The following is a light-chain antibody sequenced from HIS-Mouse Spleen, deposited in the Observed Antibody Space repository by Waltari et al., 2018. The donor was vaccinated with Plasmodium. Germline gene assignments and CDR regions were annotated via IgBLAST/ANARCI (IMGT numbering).Light chain of an antibody. CDR1: SSDVGSYNL. V-gene: IGLV2-23*03. J-gene: IGLJ3*02. CDR3: CSYAGSSTFV. Sequence: GQSITISCTGTSSDVGSYNLVSWYQPHPGKAPKLMIYEGSKRPSGVSNRFPGSKSGNTASLTISGLQAEDEADYYCCSYAGSSTFVFGGGTKLTVL. CDR2: EGS.